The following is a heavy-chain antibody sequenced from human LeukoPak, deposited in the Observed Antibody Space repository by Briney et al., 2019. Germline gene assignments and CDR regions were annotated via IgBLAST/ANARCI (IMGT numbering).Heavy chain of an antibody. CDR2: IHYSGAI. CDR1: GGSISTYY. Sequence: SETLSLTCTVSGGSISTYYWSWIRQPPGKGLEWIAHIHYSGAIKYNPSLKSRVTISVDTSKNQFSLKLSSVTAADTAVYYCARLAYCGGDCYSGGLFDYWGQGTLVTVSS. D-gene: IGHD2-21*02. CDR3: ARLAYCGGDCYSGGLFDY. V-gene: IGHV4-59*08. J-gene: IGHJ4*02.